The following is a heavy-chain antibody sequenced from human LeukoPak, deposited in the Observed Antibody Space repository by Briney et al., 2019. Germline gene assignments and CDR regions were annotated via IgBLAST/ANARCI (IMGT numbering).Heavy chain of an antibody. J-gene: IGHJ6*02. CDR2: IYSGGST. CDR3: ARYCSSTSCFSYYYYAMDV. D-gene: IGHD2-2*01. Sequence: GGSLRLSCAASGFTVSSNYMSWVRQAPGKGLEWVSVIYSGGSTYYADSVKGRFTISRDNSKNTLYLQMNSLRAEDTAMYYCARYCSSTSCFSYYYYAMDVWGQGTTVRLL. CDR1: GFTVSSNY. V-gene: IGHV3-66*01.